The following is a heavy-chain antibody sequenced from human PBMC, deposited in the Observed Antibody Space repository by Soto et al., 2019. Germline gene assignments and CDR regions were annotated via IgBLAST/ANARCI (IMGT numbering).Heavy chain of an antibody. CDR2: IYYTGST. D-gene: IGHD2-8*01. J-gene: IGHJ5*02. CDR1: GDPINSTSYF. V-gene: IGHV4-31*03. Sequence: SETLSLTCSVSGDPINSTSYFWTWVRQHPERGLEWIGYIYYTGSTYYNSALRTRLTMSIDTSRNQFSLKLNSVTAADTAVYYCVRDGPNGRNSWFDPWGQGTLVTVSS. CDR3: VRDGPNGRNSWFDP.